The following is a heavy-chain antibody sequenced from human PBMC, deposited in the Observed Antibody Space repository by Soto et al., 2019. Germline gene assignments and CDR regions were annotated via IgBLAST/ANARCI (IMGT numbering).Heavy chain of an antibody. Sequence: SQTLSLTCAISGDSVSSNTAAWNWIRQSPSRGLGWLGRTYYRSKWFNNYAASLRSRITINPDTSKNQFSLQLNSVTPEDTGVYYCAREDDSKDYFYGMDAWGQGTTVTVSS. CDR3: AREDDSKDYFYGMDA. CDR1: GDSVSSNTAA. V-gene: IGHV6-1*01. D-gene: IGHD3-16*01. CDR2: TYYRSKWFN. J-gene: IGHJ6*02.